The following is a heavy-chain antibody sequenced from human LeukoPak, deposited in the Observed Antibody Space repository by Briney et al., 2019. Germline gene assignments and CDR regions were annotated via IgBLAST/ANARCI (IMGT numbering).Heavy chain of an antibody. CDR2: ITGSGGST. V-gene: IGHV3-23*01. J-gene: IGHJ4*02. Sequence: PGGSLRLSCAASGFSFSSYTLGWVRQAPGKGLEWVSAITGSGGSTYYTDSVQRRFTISRDSSKNTLYLQMNSLRAEDAAVYYCAKKTSYCGGDCYPYYFDHWGQGTLVTVSS. CDR1: GFSFSSYT. CDR3: AKKTSYCGGDCYPYYFDH. D-gene: IGHD2-21*02.